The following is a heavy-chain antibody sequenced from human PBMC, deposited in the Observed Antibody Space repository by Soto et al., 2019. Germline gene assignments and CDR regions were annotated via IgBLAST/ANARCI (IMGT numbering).Heavy chain of an antibody. V-gene: IGHV5-10-1*01. CDR2: IDPSDSYT. J-gene: IGHJ5*02. CDR3: ARLLLSRVDFDP. D-gene: IGHD3-16*02. Sequence: SWVRQMPGKGLEWMGRIDPSDSYTNYSPSFQGHVTISADKSISTAYLQWSSLKASDTAMYYCARLLLSRVDFDPWGQGILVTVSS.